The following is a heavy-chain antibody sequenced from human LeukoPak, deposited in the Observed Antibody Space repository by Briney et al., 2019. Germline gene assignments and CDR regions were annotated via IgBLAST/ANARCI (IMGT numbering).Heavy chain of an antibody. CDR3: ARHEGGDIVVVSGFEY. V-gene: IGHV5-51*01. J-gene: IGHJ4*02. D-gene: IGHD2-2*01. CDR2: IYPSDSDT. CDR1: GYSFTTYW. Sequence: GESLKISCKGSGYSFTTYWIGWVRQMPGKGLEWMGIIYPSDSDTRYSPSFQGQVTISADKSISTAYLQWNSLKASDTAMYYCARHEGGDIVVVSGFEYWGQGTLVAVFS.